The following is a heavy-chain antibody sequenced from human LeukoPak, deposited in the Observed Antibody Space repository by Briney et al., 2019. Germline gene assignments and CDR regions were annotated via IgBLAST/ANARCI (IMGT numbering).Heavy chain of an antibody. D-gene: IGHD3-22*01. CDR1: GYSISTGYY. Sequence: PSETLSLTCTVSGYSISTGYYWDWIRQPPGKGLEWIGTFYYGGSTYYNPSLKSRVTISVDTSKNQFSLKLSSVTAADTAVYYCARVEYRGSRGYSVYCFDYWGQGSLVTVSS. V-gene: IGHV4-38-2*02. CDR2: FYYGGST. CDR3: ARVEYRGSRGYSVYCFDY. J-gene: IGHJ4*02.